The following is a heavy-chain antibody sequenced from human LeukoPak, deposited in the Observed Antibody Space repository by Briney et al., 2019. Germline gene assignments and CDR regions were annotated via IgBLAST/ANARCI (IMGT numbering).Heavy chain of an antibody. CDR2: IYDSEKT. CDR3: ASRPGGSTWYGVFDY. Sequence: SETLSLTCAVSGGSISSTYWSWIRQPAGKGLEWIGYIYDSEKTNYNPSLKSRVTMSVDTSKNQFSLKMSSVTAADTALYYCASRPGGSTWYGVFDYWSRGTLVTVSS. D-gene: IGHD6-13*01. V-gene: IGHV4-4*07. CDR1: GGSISSTY. J-gene: IGHJ4*02.